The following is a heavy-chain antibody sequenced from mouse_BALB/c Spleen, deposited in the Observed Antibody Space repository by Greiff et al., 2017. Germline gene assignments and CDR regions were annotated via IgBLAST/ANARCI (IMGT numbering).Heavy chain of an antibody. Sequence: VQVVESGPGLVAPSQSLSITCTVSGFSLTGYGVNWVRQPPGKGLEWLGMIWGDGSTDYNSALKSRLSISKDNSKSQVFLKMNSLQTDDTARYYCARDHYYGSSPYAMDYGGQGTSVTVSS. V-gene: IGHV2-6-7*01. CDR2: IWGDGST. D-gene: IGHD1-1*01. CDR1: GFSLTGYG. J-gene: IGHJ4*01. CDR3: ARDHYYGSSPYAMDY.